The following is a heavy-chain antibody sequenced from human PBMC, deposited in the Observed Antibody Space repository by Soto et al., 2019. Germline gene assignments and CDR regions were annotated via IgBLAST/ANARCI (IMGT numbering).Heavy chain of an antibody. Sequence: EVQLLESGGGLVQPGGSLRLSCAASGFTFSSYAMSWVRQAPGKGLEWVSAISGSGGSTYYADSVKGRFTISRDNSKNTLYLQMNSLRAEDTAVYYCAKEYDFWSGYYINWFDPWGQGTLATVSS. D-gene: IGHD3-3*01. CDR3: AKEYDFWSGYYINWFDP. J-gene: IGHJ5*02. CDR2: ISGSGGST. CDR1: GFTFSSYA. V-gene: IGHV3-23*01.